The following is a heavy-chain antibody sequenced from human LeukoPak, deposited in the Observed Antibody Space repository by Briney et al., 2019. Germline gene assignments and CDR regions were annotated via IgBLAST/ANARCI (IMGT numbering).Heavy chain of an antibody. J-gene: IGHJ4*02. Sequence: PGGSLRLSCAASGFTFSNYDMNWVRQAPGKGLECLSFISTSGSITYYADSVKGRFTISRDNAKNSLYLQMSSLRADDTAIYHCARVPRDGYSYGFYDSWGQGTLVTVSS. CDR2: ISTSGSIT. CDR3: ARVPRDGYSYGFYDS. V-gene: IGHV3-48*03. D-gene: IGHD5-18*01. CDR1: GFTFSNYD.